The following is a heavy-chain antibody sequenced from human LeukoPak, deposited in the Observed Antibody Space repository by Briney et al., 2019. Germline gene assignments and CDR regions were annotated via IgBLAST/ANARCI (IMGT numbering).Heavy chain of an antibody. CDR3: ARGWGDSSSWYEAFDY. V-gene: IGHV1-69*13. CDR1: GGTFSSYA. D-gene: IGHD6-13*01. CDR2: IIPIFGTA. J-gene: IGHJ4*02. Sequence: ASVKVSCKASGGTFSSYAISWVRQAPGQGLEWMGGIIPIFGTANYAQKFQGRVTITVDESTSTAYMELSSLRSEDTAVYYCARGWGDSSSWYEAFDYWGQGTLVTVSS.